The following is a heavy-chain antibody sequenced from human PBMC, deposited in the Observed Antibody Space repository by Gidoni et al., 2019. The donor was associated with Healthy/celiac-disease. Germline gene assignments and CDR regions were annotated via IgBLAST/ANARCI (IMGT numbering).Heavy chain of an antibody. CDR3: ARGSDFGSVPFDY. J-gene: IGHJ4*02. CDR1: GYTFTGYY. Sequence: QVQLVQSGAEVKKPGASVQASCKASGYTFTGYYMHWVRQAPGQGLEWMGWINPNSGGTNYGQKVEGWVTMTRDTYISTAYMELSRLRSDDTAVYYCARGSDFGSVPFDYWGQGTLVTVSS. V-gene: IGHV1-2*04. CDR2: INPNSGGT. D-gene: IGHD3-3*01.